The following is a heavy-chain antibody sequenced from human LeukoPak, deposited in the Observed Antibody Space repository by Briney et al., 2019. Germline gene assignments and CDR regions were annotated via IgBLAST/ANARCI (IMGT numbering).Heavy chain of an antibody. V-gene: IGHV4-39*07. Sequence: SETLSLTCTVSGGSVNSGTYYWGWIRQPPGKGLEWIGNIYSSGSAYYNPSLKSRVTMSVGTSKNQFSLKLSSVTAADTAVYYCARKPIVNSAWYYFDYWGQGTLVTVSS. CDR1: GGSVNSGTYY. D-gene: IGHD3-22*01. CDR3: ARKPIVNSAWYYFDY. J-gene: IGHJ4*02. CDR2: IYSSGSA.